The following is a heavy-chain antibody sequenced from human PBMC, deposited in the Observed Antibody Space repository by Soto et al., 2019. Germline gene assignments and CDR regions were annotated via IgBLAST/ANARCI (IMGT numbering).Heavy chain of an antibody. V-gene: IGHV3-15*07. Sequence: GGSLRLSCAASGFTSGNAWINWVRQAPGKGLEWVGRIKSKTDGGTPDYAAPVKGRFAISRDDSKNMVYLQMNSLKTEETGIYYCTTDSYSSIIVVRFDYWGHGTLVTVSS. CDR3: TTDSYSSIIVVRFDY. CDR1: GFTSGNAW. J-gene: IGHJ4*01. CDR2: IKSKTDGGTP. D-gene: IGHD3-22*01.